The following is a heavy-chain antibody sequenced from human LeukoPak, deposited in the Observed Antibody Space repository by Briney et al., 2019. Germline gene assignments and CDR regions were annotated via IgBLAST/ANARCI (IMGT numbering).Heavy chain of an antibody. V-gene: IGHV4-61*01. CDR3: ARTGTFHRQFDY. CDR1: GYSISSGYY. D-gene: IGHD1-7*01. CDR2: IYYSGST. J-gene: IGHJ4*02. Sequence: PSETLSLTCAVSGYSISSGYYWGWIRQPPGKGLEWIGYIYYSGSTNYNPSLKSRVTISVDTSKNQFSLKLSSLTAADTAVYYCARTGTFHRQFDYWGQGTLVTVSS.